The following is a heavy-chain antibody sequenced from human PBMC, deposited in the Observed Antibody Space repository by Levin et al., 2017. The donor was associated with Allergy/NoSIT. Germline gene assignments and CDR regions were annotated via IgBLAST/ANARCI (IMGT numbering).Heavy chain of an antibody. CDR1: GFTFISYA. CDR3: ARGDDCSSTSCYLGRQDYYYYYMDV. V-gene: IGHV3-30-3*01. J-gene: IGHJ6*03. D-gene: IGHD2-2*01. CDR2: ISYDGGDK. Sequence: GGSLRLSCAASGFTFISYAMHWVRQAPGKGLEWVAVISYDGGDKYYADSVKGRFTISRDNSKNTLYLQMNSLRPEDTAVNYCARGDDCSSTSCYLGRQDYYYYYMDVWGRGTTVTVSS.